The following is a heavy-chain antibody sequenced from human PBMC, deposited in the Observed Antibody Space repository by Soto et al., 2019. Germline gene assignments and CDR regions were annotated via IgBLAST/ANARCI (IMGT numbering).Heavy chain of an antibody. J-gene: IGHJ4*02. CDR2: ISPNGTT. CDR1: SGSLSGYY. CDR3: ARAPKVSGSAQTRPDF. D-gene: IGHD6-6*01. Sequence: SETLSLTCSLYSGSLSGYYWSWIHQPPGKGLEWIGEISPNGTTNYSPSLTSRVSISVDTSNNQFSLNLTSLTAADTAVYYCARAPKVSGSAQTRPDFWGQGSLVTVSS. V-gene: IGHV4-34*01.